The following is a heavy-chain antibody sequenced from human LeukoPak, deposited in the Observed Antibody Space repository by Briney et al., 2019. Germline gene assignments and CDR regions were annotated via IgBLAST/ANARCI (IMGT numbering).Heavy chain of an antibody. J-gene: IGHJ6*03. D-gene: IGHD3-10*01. CDR1: GFTFSDYY. CDR3: AKTYGSGSYASYYYYYYMDV. CDR2: ISSSGSTI. V-gene: IGHV3-11*04. Sequence: PGGSLRLSCAASGFTFSDYYMSWIRQAPGKGLEWVSYISSSGSTIYYADSVKGRFTISRDNAKNSLYLQMNSLRAEDTAVYYCAKTYGSGSYASYYYYYYMDVWGKGTTVTVSS.